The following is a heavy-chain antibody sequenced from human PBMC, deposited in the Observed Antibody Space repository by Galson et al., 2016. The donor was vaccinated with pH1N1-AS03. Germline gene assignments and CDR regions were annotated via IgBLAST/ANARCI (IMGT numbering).Heavy chain of an antibody. D-gene: IGHD3-22*01. V-gene: IGHV1-69*06. CDR3: ARATDFYGYSGYYYYFDD. CDR1: GGTFRNFP. J-gene: IGHJ4*02. CDR2: ISPIFGTP. Sequence: SVKVSCKASGGTFRNFPISWVRQAPGQGLEWMGGISPIFGTPNYAERFQGRFAITADKSTNTAYVELSRLRPEDTAVYYCARATDFYGYSGYYYYFDDWGQGTLVTVSS.